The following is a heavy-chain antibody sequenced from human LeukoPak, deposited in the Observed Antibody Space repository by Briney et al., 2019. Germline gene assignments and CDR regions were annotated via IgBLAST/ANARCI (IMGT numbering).Heavy chain of an antibody. J-gene: IGHJ3*02. CDR2: ISAYNGNT. CDR3: ARGSQHREPHEETNAFDI. V-gene: IGHV1-18*01. Sequence: ASVKVSCKASGYTFTSYGISWVRQAPGQGLEWMGWISAYNGNTNYAQKLQGRVTMTTDTSTSTAYMELRSLRSDDTAVYYCARGSQHREPHEETNAFDIWGQGTMVTVSS. D-gene: IGHD1-14*01. CDR1: GYTFTSYG.